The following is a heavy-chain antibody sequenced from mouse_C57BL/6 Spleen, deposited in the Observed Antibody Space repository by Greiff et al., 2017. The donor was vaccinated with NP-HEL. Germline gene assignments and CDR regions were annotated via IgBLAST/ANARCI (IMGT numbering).Heavy chain of an antibody. Sequence: EVQLVESGGGLVQPGGSLKLSCAASGFTFSDYYMYWVRQTPEKRLEWVAYISNGGGSTYYPDTVKGRFTISRDNAKNTLYLQMSRLKSEDTAMYYCARHAITTNYFDYWGQGTTLTVSS. CDR1: GFTFSDYY. D-gene: IGHD2-4*01. V-gene: IGHV5-12*01. J-gene: IGHJ2*01. CDR3: ARHAITTNYFDY. CDR2: ISNGGGST.